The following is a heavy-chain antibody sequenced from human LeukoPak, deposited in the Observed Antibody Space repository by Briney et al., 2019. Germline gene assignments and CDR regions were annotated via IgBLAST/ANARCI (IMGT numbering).Heavy chain of an antibody. D-gene: IGHD6-13*01. Sequence: GGSLRLSCAVSGFSVSGYWMTWVRQAPGKGLEWVANIKQDGSEKNYVDSVKGRFTISRDNAENSLFLQMNSLRVEDTAVYYCAREWQGGIAAAGTRIEGDYWGQGTLAAVSS. CDR3: AREWQGGIAAAGTRIEGDY. J-gene: IGHJ4*02. V-gene: IGHV3-7*01. CDR2: IKQDGSEK. CDR1: GFSVSGYW.